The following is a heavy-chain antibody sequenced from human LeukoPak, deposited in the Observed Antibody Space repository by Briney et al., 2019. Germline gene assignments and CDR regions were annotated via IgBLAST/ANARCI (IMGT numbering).Heavy chain of an antibody. V-gene: IGHV3-30*02. D-gene: IGHD3-16*02. Sequence: GGSLRLSCAASGFTFNSYGMHWVRQAPGKRLEWVTFIRYDGSNKYYADSVKGRFTISGDNSKNTLYLQMNSLRAEDTAVYYCAKGPDHDYIWGTYRYLDYWGQGTLVTVSS. CDR1: GFTFNSYG. J-gene: IGHJ4*02. CDR3: AKGPDHDYIWGTYRYLDY. CDR2: IRYDGSNK.